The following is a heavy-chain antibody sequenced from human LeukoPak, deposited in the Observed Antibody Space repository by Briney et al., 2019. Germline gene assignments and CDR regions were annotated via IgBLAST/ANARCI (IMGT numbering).Heavy chain of an antibody. D-gene: IGHD6-19*01. CDR1: GYTFTGYY. CDR2: INPNSGGT. V-gene: IGHV1-2*02. Sequence: ASVKVSCKASGYTFTGYYMHWVRQAPGQGLEWMGWINPNSGGTNYAQKFQGRVTMTRDTSISTAYMELSRLRSDDTAVYYCARGAGGGAVAGLYYYMDVWGKGTTVTISS. J-gene: IGHJ6*03. CDR3: ARGAGGGAVAGLYYYMDV.